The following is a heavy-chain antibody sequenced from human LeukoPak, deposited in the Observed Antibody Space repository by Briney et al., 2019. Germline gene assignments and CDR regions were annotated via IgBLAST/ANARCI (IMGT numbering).Heavy chain of an antibody. CDR2: IYYSGST. J-gene: IGHJ4*02. Sequence: SETLSLTCTVSGGSISSSSYYWGWIRQPPGKGLEWIGSIYYSGSTYYNPSLKSRVTISVDTSKNQFSLKLSSVTAADTAVYYCARGRGYSDPFDYWGQGTLVTVSS. V-gene: IGHV4-39*07. CDR3: ARGRGYSDPFDY. CDR1: GGSISSSSYY. D-gene: IGHD5-12*01.